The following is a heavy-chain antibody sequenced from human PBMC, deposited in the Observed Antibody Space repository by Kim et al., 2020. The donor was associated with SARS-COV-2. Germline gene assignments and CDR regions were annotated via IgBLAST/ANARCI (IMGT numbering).Heavy chain of an antibody. V-gene: IGHV3-66*01. CDR3: ALVYGSGSYYFDY. CDR1: GFSVTANY. Sequence: GGSLRLSCSTSGFSVTANYMSRVRQAPGKGPECVSVAYTGDDTFYADSVKGSFTIFRDISNKTLNLLMYSLRAEDTAIYYCALVYGSGSYYFDYWGPGT. D-gene: IGHD3-10*01. CDR2: AYTGDDT. J-gene: IGHJ4*02.